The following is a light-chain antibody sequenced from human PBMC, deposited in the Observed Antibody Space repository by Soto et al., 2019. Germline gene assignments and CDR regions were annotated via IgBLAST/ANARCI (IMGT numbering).Light chain of an antibody. V-gene: IGKV3-20*01. J-gene: IGKJ2*01. Sequence: EIVLTQSPGTLSLSPGERVTLSCRASQSVTSRHLAWYQQKPGQAPRLLIFAASGRPPTIPSRFSGSGSGTDFTLTISRLEAEDFAVYFCQQYHTSPYTFGQGNRLEIK. CDR2: AAS. CDR1: QSVTSRH. CDR3: QQYHTSPYT.